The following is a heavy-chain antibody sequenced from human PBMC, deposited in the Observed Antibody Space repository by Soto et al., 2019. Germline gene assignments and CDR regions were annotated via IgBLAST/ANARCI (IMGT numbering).Heavy chain of an antibody. CDR2: IIHGGDT. Sequence: QVQLQQWGAGLLKPSETLSLTCAVYGGSFSGYYWTWIRQPPGKGLEWIGEIIHGGDTKYNPSLKSRVTISVDASKNQASLEVNSVTAADTAVYYCARDNWPRFDLWGQGAVVTVSS. CDR1: GGSFSGYY. D-gene: IGHD1-1*01. CDR3: ARDNWPRFDL. J-gene: IGHJ4*02. V-gene: IGHV4-34*12.